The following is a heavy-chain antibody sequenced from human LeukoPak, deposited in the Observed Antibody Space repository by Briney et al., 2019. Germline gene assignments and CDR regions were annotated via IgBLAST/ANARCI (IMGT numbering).Heavy chain of an antibody. D-gene: IGHD3-10*01. CDR3: ARVGGRGYFDY. V-gene: IGHV1-3*01. J-gene: IGHJ4*02. Sequence: ASVKVSCKASGYTFTSYAMHWVRQAPGQRLEWMGWINAGNGNTKYSQKLQGRVTMTTDTSTSTAYMELRSLRSEDTAVYYCARVGGRGYFDYWGQGTLVTVSS. CDR2: INAGNGNT. CDR1: GYTFTSYA.